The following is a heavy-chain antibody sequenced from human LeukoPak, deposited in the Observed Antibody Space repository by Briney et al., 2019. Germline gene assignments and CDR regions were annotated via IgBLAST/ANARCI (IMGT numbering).Heavy chain of an antibody. J-gene: IGHJ4*02. Sequence: PGGSLRLSCAASGFAFNSYWMNWVRQAPGEGLLWVSRINTDESNTGYADSVKGRFTISRDNAKNTLYLQMNSLRVEDTAVYYCVSGLLSSTKTKYSGQGTLVTVSS. CDR1: GFAFNSYW. V-gene: IGHV3-74*01. D-gene: IGHD2-21*01. CDR3: VSGLLSSTKTKY. CDR2: INTDESNT.